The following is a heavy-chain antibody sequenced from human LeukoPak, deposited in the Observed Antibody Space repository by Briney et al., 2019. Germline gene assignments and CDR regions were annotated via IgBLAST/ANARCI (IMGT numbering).Heavy chain of an antibody. CDR3: ARLYSRKIVVVITTSSRWFDP. Sequence: ASVKVSCKASGYTFTSYDINRVRQATGQGLEWMGWMNPNSGNTGYAQKFQGRVTMTRNTSISTAYMELSSLRSEDTAVYYCARLYSRKIVVVITTSSRWFDPWGQGTLVTVSS. CDR2: MNPNSGNT. D-gene: IGHD3-22*01. J-gene: IGHJ5*02. CDR1: GYTFTSYD. V-gene: IGHV1-8*01.